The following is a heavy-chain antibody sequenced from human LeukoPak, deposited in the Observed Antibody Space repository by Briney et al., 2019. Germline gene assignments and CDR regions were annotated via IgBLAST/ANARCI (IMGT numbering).Heavy chain of an antibody. CDR2: INPNSGGT. D-gene: IGHD2-2*01. CDR1: GYTFTGYY. J-gene: IGHJ5*02. CDR3: AREGSSTRYWFDP. Sequence: ASVKVSCKASGYTFTGYYMHWVRQAPGQGLEWMGWINPNSGGTNYAQKFQGRVTMTRDTSISTAYMELSRLRTDDTAVYYWAREGSSTRYWFDPWGQGTLVTVSS. V-gene: IGHV1-2*02.